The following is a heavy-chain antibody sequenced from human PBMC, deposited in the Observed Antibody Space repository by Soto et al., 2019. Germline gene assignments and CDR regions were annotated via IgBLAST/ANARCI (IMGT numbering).Heavy chain of an antibody. J-gene: IGHJ6*02. V-gene: IGHV4-31*03. CDR2: IYYSGST. Sequence: PSETLSLTCTVSGGSISSGGYYWSWIRQHPGKGLEWIGYIYYSGSTYYNPSLKSRVTISVDTSKNQFSLKLSSVTAADTAVYYCERGRAPWGMHVWGQGTTVTVSS. CDR1: GGSISSGGYY. CDR3: ERGRAPWGMHV.